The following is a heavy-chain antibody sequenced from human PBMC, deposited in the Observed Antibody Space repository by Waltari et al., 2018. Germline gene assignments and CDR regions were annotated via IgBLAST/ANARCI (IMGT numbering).Heavy chain of an antibody. CDR1: GGSISSSSYY. CDR3: ARIRLGIAAARGDFDY. CDR2: IYYSGST. J-gene: IGHJ4*02. V-gene: IGHV4-39*01. Sequence: QVQLQESGPGLVKPSETLSLTCTVSGGSISSSSYYWGWIRQPPGKGLEWIGSIYYSGSTYYNPSLKSRVTISVDTSKNQFSLKLSSVTAADTAVYYCARIRLGIAAARGDFDYWGQGTLVTVSS. D-gene: IGHD6-13*01.